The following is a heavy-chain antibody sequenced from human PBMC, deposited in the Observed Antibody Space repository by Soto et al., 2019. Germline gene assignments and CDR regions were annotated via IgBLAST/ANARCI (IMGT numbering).Heavy chain of an antibody. CDR2: IYYSGST. D-gene: IGHD2-2*02. V-gene: IGHV4-39*01. J-gene: IGHJ5*02. Sequence: SETLSLTCTVSGGSISSSSYYWGWIRQPPGKGLEWIGSIYYSGSTYYNPSLKSRVTISVDTSKNQFSLKLSPVTAADTAVYYCARHSGSGPDCSSTSCYIPDWGWFDPWGQGTLVTVSS. CDR3: ARHSGSGPDCSSTSCYIPDWGWFDP. CDR1: GGSISSSSYY.